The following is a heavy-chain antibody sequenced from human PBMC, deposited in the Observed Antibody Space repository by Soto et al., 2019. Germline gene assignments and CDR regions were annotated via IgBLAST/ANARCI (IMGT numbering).Heavy chain of an antibody. CDR1: GGSISSYY. Sequence: PSETLSLTCTVSGGSISSYYWSWIRQPPGKGLEWIGYIYYSGSTNYNPSLKSRVTISVDTSKNQFSLKLSPVTAADTAVYYCARSLISGYALWGQGTLVTVSS. V-gene: IGHV4-59*01. D-gene: IGHD5-12*01. CDR3: ARSLISGYAL. CDR2: IYYSGST. J-gene: IGHJ4*02.